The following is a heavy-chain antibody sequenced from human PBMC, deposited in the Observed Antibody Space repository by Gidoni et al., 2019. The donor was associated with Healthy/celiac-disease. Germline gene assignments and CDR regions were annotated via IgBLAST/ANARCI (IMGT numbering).Heavy chain of an antibody. CDR3: AKGNAENWGSPWYWYFDL. J-gene: IGHJ2*01. CDR1: GFTFADYA. CDR2: ISWNSGSI. D-gene: IGHD7-27*01. Sequence: EVQLVESGGGLVQPGRSLRLSCAASGFTFADYAMHWVRQAPGKGLEWVSGISWNSGSIGYADSVKGRFTISRDNAKNSLYLQMNSLRAEDTALYYCAKGNAENWGSPWYWYFDLWGRGTLVTVSS. V-gene: IGHV3-9*01.